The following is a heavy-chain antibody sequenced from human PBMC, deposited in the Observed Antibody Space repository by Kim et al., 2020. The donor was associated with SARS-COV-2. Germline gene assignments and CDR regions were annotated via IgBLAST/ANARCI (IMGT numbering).Heavy chain of an antibody. CDR3: VRVAVGASGGDLFDS. CDR2: ISSSGSYT. CDR1: GIDFSYYY. D-gene: IGHD6-19*01. J-gene: IGHJ5*01. Sequence: GGSLRLSCAASGIDFSYYYMSWIRQAPGKGLEWVSYISSSGSYTKYADSLNGRFTISRDNAENSLYLEMDSLRPEDTAVYYCVRVAVGASGGDLFDSWG. V-gene: IGHV3-11*05.